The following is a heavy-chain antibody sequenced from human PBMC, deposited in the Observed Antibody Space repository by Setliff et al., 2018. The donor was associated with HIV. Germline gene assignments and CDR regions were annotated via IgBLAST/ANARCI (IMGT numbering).Heavy chain of an antibody. D-gene: IGHD3-22*01. CDR2: INAGNGNT. V-gene: IGHV1-3*03. CDR3: ARERDSSGYQFDP. J-gene: IGHJ5*02. CDR1: GYTFTNYA. Sequence: ASVKVSCKTSGYTFTNYAIQWVRQAPGQGLQWMGWINAGNGNTKYSQEFQGRVTITRDTSASTAYMELSSLRFEDMAVYYCARERDSSGYQFDPWGRGTLVTVSS.